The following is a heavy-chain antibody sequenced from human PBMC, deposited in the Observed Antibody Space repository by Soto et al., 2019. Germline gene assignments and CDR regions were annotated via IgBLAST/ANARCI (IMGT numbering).Heavy chain of an antibody. CDR3: ARDGYCSGGSCYSVPVFDY. CDR2: IWYDGSNK. Sequence: QVQLVESGGGVLQHGRSLRLSCTASGFTFSSYGMHWVRQAPGKGLERVAVIWYDGSNKYYADSVKGRFTISRDNSKNTLYLQMNSLRAEDTAVYYCARDGYCSGGSCYSVPVFDYWGQGTLVTVSS. D-gene: IGHD2-15*01. V-gene: IGHV3-33*01. J-gene: IGHJ4*02. CDR1: GFTFSSYG.